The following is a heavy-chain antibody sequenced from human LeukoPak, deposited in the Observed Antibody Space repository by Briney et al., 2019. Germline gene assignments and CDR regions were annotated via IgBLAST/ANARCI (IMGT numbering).Heavy chain of an antibody. CDR3: ARLPGGDSSSVVAFDI. J-gene: IGHJ3*02. V-gene: IGHV4-4*07. Sequence: SETLSLTCAVSGGSISTYYWSWIRQPAGKGLEWIGRIYTSVSTNYNPSLESRVTMSVATCKKQFSLNLRSVNAADTAVYYCARLPGGDSSSVVAFDIWGKGTMVTVSS. CDR1: GGSISTYY. D-gene: IGHD2-21*02. CDR2: IYTSVST.